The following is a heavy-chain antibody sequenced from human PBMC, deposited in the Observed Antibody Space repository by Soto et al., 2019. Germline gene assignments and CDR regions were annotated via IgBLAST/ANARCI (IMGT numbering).Heavy chain of an antibody. J-gene: IGHJ4*02. CDR1: GGTFSSYA. D-gene: IGHD5-12*01. V-gene: IGHV1-2*04. CDR2: INPNSGGT. Sequence: ASVKVSCKASGGTFSSYAISWVRQAPGQGLEWMGWINPNSGGTNYAQKFQGWVTMTRDTSISTAYMELSRLRSDDTAVYYCAREAQYSGYFSRENYFDYWGQGTLVTVSS. CDR3: AREAQYSGYFSRENYFDY.